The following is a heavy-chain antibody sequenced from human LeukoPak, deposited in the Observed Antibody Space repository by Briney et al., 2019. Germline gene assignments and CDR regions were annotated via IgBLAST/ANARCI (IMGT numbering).Heavy chain of an antibody. V-gene: IGHV1-46*01. D-gene: IGHD2-15*01. CDR3: ARAWAFCSGGSCYSNYFDY. CDR1: GYTFTSYY. Sequence: ASVKVSCKASGYTFTSYYMHWVRQAPGQGLEWMGIINPSGGSTSYAQKFQGRVIMTRDTSTSTVYMELSSLRSEDTAVYYCARAWAFCSGGSCYSNYFDYWGQGTLVTVSS. J-gene: IGHJ4*02. CDR2: INPSGGST.